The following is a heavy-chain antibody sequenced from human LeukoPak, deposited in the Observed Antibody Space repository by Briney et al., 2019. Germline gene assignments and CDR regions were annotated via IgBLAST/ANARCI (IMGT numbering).Heavy chain of an antibody. CDR3: ARRSGAAYGDYVLLDY. V-gene: IGHV1-8*01. Sequence: GASVKVSCKASGHTFTSYDINWVRQATGQGLEWMGWMNPNSGNTGYAQKFQGRVTMTRNTSISTAYMELSSLRSEDTAVYYCARRSGAAYGDYVLLDYWGQGTLVTVSS. J-gene: IGHJ4*02. CDR2: MNPNSGNT. D-gene: IGHD4-17*01. CDR1: GHTFTSYD.